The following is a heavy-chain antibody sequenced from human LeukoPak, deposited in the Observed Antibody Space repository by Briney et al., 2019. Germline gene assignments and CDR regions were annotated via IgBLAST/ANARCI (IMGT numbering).Heavy chain of an antibody. Sequence: GGSLRLSCAASGFTFDDYGMSWVRQAPGKGLEWVSGINWNGGSTGYADSVKGRFTISRDNAKNSLYLQMNSLRAEDTAVYYCARETGYSSGWSLDYWGQGTLVTVSS. V-gene: IGHV3-20*04. J-gene: IGHJ4*02. CDR3: ARETGYSSGWSLDY. CDR2: INWNGGST. CDR1: GFTFDDYG. D-gene: IGHD6-19*01.